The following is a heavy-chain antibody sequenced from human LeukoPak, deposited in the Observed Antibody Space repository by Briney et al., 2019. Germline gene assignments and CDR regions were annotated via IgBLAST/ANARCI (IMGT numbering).Heavy chain of an antibody. Sequence: PGGSLRLSCAASGFTFSSYAMSWVRQAPGKGLEWVSAISGSGGSTYYADSVKGRFTISRDNSKNTLYLQMNSLRAEDTAVYYCAREPTPSTYYDFWSGYYYFDYWGQGTLVTVSS. J-gene: IGHJ4*02. CDR2: ISGSGGST. CDR3: AREPTPSTYYDFWSGYYYFDY. V-gene: IGHV3-23*01. D-gene: IGHD3-3*01. CDR1: GFTFSSYA.